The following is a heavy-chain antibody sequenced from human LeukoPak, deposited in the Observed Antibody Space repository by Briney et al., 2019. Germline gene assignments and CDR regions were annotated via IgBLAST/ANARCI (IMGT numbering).Heavy chain of an antibody. V-gene: IGHV1-69*01. CDR2: IIPVFGTA. CDR3: ARDRYDSSGYYVDY. J-gene: IGHJ4*02. CDR1: GGTFSSYA. D-gene: IGHD3-22*01. Sequence: ASVKVSCKASGGTFSSYAISWVRQAPGQALEWMGGIIPVFGTANYAQKFQGRVTITADESTSTAYMELSSLRSEDTAVYYCARDRYDSSGYYVDYWGQGTLVTVSS.